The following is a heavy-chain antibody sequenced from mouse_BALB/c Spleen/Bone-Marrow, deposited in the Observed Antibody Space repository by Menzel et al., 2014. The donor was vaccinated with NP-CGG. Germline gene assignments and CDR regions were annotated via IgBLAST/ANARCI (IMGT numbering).Heavy chain of an antibody. D-gene: IGHD2-10*02. CDR2: SRNKAKYYTT. J-gene: IGHJ3*01. CDR1: GFTFSDFY. V-gene: IGHV7-1*02. Sequence: EVKVVESGGGLVQPGDSLILSCAPSGFTFSDFYMEWVRQPPGKRLEWIAASRNKAKYYTTEYSASVKGRFIVSRDTSQSVLCLQMSALRAEDTAIYYCARDVGYGNYFVYWGQGTLVTVSA. CDR3: ARDVGYGNYFVY.